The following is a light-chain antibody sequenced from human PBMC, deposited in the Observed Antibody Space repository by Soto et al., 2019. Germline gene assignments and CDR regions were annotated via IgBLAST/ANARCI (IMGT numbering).Light chain of an antibody. CDR2: AAS. V-gene: IGKV1-6*01. Sequence: TITCRASQGIRTYLAWYQQKPGKAPKLLIYAASTLQSGVPSRFSASGSGTDFTLTISSLQPEDFATYYCLQDYNYPRTFGPGTKVDIK. CDR1: QGIRTY. CDR3: LQDYNYPRT. J-gene: IGKJ1*01.